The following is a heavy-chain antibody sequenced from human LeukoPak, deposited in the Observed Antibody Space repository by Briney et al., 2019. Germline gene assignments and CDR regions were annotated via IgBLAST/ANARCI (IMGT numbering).Heavy chain of an antibody. J-gene: IGHJ4*02. Sequence: SVKVSCKASGGTFSSYAISWVRQAPGQGLEWMGGIIPIFGTANYAQKFQGRVTITADESTSTAYMELSSLRSEDTAVYYCASMEYSGSYYAQDYWGQGTLVTVST. CDR1: GGTFSSYA. V-gene: IGHV1-69*13. D-gene: IGHD1-26*01. CDR2: IIPIFGTA. CDR3: ASMEYSGSYYAQDY.